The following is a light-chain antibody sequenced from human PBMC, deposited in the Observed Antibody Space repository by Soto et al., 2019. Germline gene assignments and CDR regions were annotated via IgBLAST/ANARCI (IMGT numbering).Light chain of an antibody. V-gene: IGLV2-14*01. CDR1: SSDVGGYNY. Sequence: QSVLTQPASASGSPGQSITIACTGTSSDVGGYNYVSWYQQYPGKAPRLVTSDVSNRPSGVSNRFSGSKSGNSASLTISGLQAADEADYYCSSYTRSSTYVFGTGTKVTVL. CDR3: SSYTRSSTYV. CDR2: DVS. J-gene: IGLJ1*01.